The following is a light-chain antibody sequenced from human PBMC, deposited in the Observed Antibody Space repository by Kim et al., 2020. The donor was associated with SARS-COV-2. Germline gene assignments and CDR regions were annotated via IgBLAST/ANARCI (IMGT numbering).Light chain of an antibody. J-gene: IGKJ2*01. CDR3: QQSYTAPYP. CDR1: QSLTNY. Sequence: SASVGDRVTITSRASQSLTNYVNWYQQKPRKAPDLLIYATSALQSGVPSRFGGSGSGTHFSLTISSLQPEDFATYYCQQSYTAPYPFGQGTKLEI. CDR2: ATS. V-gene: IGKV1-39*01.